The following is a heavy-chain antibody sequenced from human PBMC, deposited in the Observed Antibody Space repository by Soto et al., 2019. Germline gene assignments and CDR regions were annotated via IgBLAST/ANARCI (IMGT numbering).Heavy chain of an antibody. CDR1: GGSISSGGYY. CDR3: AREALRLFYGMDV. CDR2: IYYSGST. V-gene: IGHV4-31*03. D-gene: IGHD2-21*01. Sequence: SETLSLTCTVSGGSISSGGYYWSWIRQHPGKGLEWIGYIYYSGSTYYNPSLKSRVTISVDTSKNQFSLKLSSVTAADTAAYYCAREALRLFYGMDVWGQGTTVTVSS. J-gene: IGHJ6*02.